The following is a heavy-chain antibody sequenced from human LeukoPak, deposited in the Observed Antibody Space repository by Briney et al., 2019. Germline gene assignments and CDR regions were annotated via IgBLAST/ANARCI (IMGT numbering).Heavy chain of an antibody. V-gene: IGHV1-69*13. Sequence: SVKVSCKASGGTFSSYAISWVRQAPGQGLEWTGGIIPIFGTANYAQKFQGRVTITADESTSTAYMELSSLRSEDPAVYYCARGLSAYCGGDCYPPYYFDYWGQGTLVTVSS. CDR1: GGTFSSYA. CDR3: ARGLSAYCGGDCYPPYYFDY. D-gene: IGHD2-21*02. CDR2: IIPIFGTA. J-gene: IGHJ4*02.